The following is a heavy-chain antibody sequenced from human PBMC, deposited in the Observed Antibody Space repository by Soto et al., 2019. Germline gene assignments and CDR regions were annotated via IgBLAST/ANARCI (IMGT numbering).Heavy chain of an antibody. CDR3: ARGETVGHRPGFDY. CDR2: ISGDSIYI. V-gene: IGHV3-21*04. CDR1: LFTLSSYS. Sequence: GGSLRLSCAASLFTLSSYSMNWVRQAPGKGLEWVSSISGDSIYIFYADSVKGRFTISRDNAKNSVYLQMNYLRAEDTAIYYCARGETVGHRPGFDYWGQGALVTVSS. J-gene: IGHJ4*02. D-gene: IGHD6-6*01.